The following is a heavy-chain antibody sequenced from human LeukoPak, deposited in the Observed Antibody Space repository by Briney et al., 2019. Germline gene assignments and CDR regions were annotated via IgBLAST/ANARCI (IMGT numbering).Heavy chain of an antibody. D-gene: IGHD6-13*01. V-gene: IGHV4-38-2*02. CDR3: ARDKQPGDQ. J-gene: IGHJ5*02. CDR1: GYSISSGYY. Sequence: SETLSLTCTVSGYSISSGYYWGWIRQPPGKGLEWIGSIYHSGSTYYNPSLKSRVTISVDTSENQFSLRLSSVTAADTAVYYCARDKQPGDQWGQGTLVTVSS. CDR2: IYHSGST.